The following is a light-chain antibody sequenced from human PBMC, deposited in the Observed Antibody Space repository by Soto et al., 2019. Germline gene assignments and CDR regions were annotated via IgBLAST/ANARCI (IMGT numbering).Light chain of an antibody. CDR2: SNN. Sequence: QSVLTQPPSASGTPGQRVTISCSGSSSNIGRNTVNWYQQLPGTAPKLLLYSNNQRPSGVPDRFSGSKSCTSASLAISGLKYEDEADYYCAAWDDSLNVVFGGGTK. J-gene: IGLJ2*01. V-gene: IGLV1-44*01. CDR3: AAWDDSLNVV. CDR1: SSNIGRNT.